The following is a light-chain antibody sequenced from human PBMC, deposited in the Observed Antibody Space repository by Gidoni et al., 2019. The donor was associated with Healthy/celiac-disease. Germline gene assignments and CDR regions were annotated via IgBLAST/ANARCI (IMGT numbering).Light chain of an antibody. Sequence: DIVMTQSPDSLPVSLGERATINCKSSQSVLYSSNNKNYLAWYQQKPGQPPKLLIYWASTRESGVTDRFSGSGSGTDFTLTISSLQAEDVAVYYCQQYYSAPPTFGGGTKVEIK. CDR2: WAS. V-gene: IGKV4-1*01. CDR1: QSVLYSSNNKNY. CDR3: QQYYSAPPT. J-gene: IGKJ4*01.